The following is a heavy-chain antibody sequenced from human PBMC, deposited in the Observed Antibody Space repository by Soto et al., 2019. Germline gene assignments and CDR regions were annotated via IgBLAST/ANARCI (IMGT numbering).Heavy chain of an antibody. CDR2: ISGSGGST. CDR3: AKVVKDDVLTGYYKGPDYYGMDV. V-gene: IGHV3-23*01. Sequence: QLLESGGGLVQPGGSLRLSCAASGFTFSIYSMNWVRQAPGKGLEWVSLISGSGGSTHYADSVEGRFTISRDNSKNPLYLEMDSLRAEDTAVYYCAKVVKDDVLTGYYKGPDYYGMDVWGQGTTVTVSS. CDR1: GFTFSIYS. D-gene: IGHD3-9*01. J-gene: IGHJ6*02.